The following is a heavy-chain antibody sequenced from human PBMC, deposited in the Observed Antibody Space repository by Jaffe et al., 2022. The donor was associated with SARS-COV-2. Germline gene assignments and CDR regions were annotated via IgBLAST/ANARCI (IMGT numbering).Heavy chain of an antibody. CDR2: ISSGGTTT. V-gene: IGHV3-11*01. J-gene: IGHJ6*03. Sequence: QLQLVESGGGLVKPGGSLRLSCAASGFTFSDYYMSWIRQAPGKGLDWVSYISSGGTTTYYADSVKGRFTISRDNAKNSLSLQMNSLRAEDTAVYYCARVAYPYYYYYMDVWGKGTTVTVSS. CDR1: GFTFSDYY. D-gene: IGHD2-2*01. CDR3: ARVAYPYYYYYMDV.